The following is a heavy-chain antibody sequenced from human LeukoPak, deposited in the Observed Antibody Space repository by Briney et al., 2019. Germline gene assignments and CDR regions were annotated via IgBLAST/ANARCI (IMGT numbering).Heavy chain of an antibody. J-gene: IGHJ4*02. CDR3: AHGGANFDY. D-gene: IGHD3-16*01. Sequence: SETLSLTCSVSGASINSDYWTWIRQPPGKGLEWIGNIYYSGSTTYNYNPSLKSRVTISVDTSKKQLSLKLRSVTAADTAIYYCAHGGANFDYWGQGTLVTVSS. CDR1: GASINSDY. CDR2: IYYSGSTTY. V-gene: IGHV4-59*03.